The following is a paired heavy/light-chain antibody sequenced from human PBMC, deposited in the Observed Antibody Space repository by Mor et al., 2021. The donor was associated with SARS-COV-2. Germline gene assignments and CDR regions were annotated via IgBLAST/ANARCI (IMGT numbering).Light chain of an antibody. Sequence: QSVLTQPPSASGTPGQRVTISCSGSSSNIGSNYVYWYQQLPGTAPKLLIYRNNQRPSGVPDRFSGSKSGTSASLAISGLRSEDEADYYCAAWDDSLSGRWVFGGGTKLTVL. CDR3: AAWDDSLSGRWV. CDR2: RNN. CDR1: SSNIGSNY. V-gene: IGLV1-47*01. J-gene: IGLJ3*02.
Heavy chain of an antibody. Sequence: EVQLVESGGGLVKPGGSLRLSCAASGFTFSSYSMNWVRQAPGKGLEWVSSISSSSSYIYYADSVKGRFTISRDNAKNSLYLQMNSLRAEDTAVYYCARMILQKYCSGGSCYFDYWGQGTLVTVSS. V-gene: IGHV3-21*01. J-gene: IGHJ4*02. CDR3: ARMILQKYCSGGSCYFDY. CDR1: GFTFSSYS. D-gene: IGHD2-15*01. CDR2: ISSSSSYI.